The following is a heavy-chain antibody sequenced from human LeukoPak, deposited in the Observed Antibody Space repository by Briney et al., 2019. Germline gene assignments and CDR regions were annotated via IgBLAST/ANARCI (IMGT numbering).Heavy chain of an antibody. CDR2: INHSGST. CDR3: ARYSYGSIDAFDI. D-gene: IGHD5-18*01. Sequence: SETLSLTCAVYGGSFSGYYWSWLRQPPGKGLEWIGEINHSGSTNYNPSLKSRVTISLDTSKNQFSLKLSSVTAADTAVYYCARYSYGSIDAFDIWGQGTMVTVSS. V-gene: IGHV4-34*01. J-gene: IGHJ3*02. CDR1: GGSFSGYY.